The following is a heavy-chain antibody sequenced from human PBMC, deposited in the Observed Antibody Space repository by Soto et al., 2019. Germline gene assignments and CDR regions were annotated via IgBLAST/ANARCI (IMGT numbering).Heavy chain of an antibody. Sequence: SETLSLTCTVSGGSISSGGYYWSWIRQHPGKGLEWIGYIYYSGSTYYNPSLKSRVTISVDTSKNQFSLKLSSVTAADTAVYYCARDWGLGYCSGGSCYSSVAWFDPWGQGTLVTVSS. CDR2: IYYSGST. D-gene: IGHD2-15*01. V-gene: IGHV4-31*03. CDR1: GGSISSGGYY. CDR3: ARDWGLGYCSGGSCYSSVAWFDP. J-gene: IGHJ5*02.